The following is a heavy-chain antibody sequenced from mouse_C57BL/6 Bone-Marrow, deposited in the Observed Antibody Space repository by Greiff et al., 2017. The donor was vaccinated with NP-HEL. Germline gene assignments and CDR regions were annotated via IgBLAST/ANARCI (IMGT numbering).Heavy chain of an antibody. V-gene: IGHV1-42*01. CDR1: GYSFTGYY. CDR3: ATPWFAY. J-gene: IGHJ3*01. Sequence: VQLQQSGPELVKPGASVKISCKASGYSFTGYYMNWVKQSPEKSLEWIGEINPSTGGTTYNQKFKAQATLTVDKSSRTAYMQLKSLTSEDSAFYYCATPWFAYWGQGTLVTVSA. CDR2: INPSTGGT.